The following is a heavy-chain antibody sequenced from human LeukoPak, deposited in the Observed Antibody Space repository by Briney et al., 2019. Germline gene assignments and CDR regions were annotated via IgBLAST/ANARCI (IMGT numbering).Heavy chain of an antibody. CDR3: ARLNCSGGSCYPDY. V-gene: IGHV4-34*01. D-gene: IGHD2-15*01. CDR1: GGSFSGYY. Sequence: SETLSLTCAVYGGSFSGYYWSWIRQPPGKGLEWIGEINHSGSTNYNPPLKSRVTISVDTSKNQFSLKLSSVTAADTAVYYCARLNCSGGSCYPDYWGQGTLVTVSS. J-gene: IGHJ4*02. CDR2: INHSGST.